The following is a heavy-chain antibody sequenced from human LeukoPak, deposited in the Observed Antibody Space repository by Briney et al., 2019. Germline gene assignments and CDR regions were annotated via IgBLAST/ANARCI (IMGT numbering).Heavy chain of an antibody. CDR1: GFTFSSYG. J-gene: IGHJ4*02. CDR2: IWYDGSNK. V-gene: IGHV3-33*01. Sequence: PGGSLRLSCAASGFTFSSYGMHWVRQAPGKGLEWVAVIWYDGSNKYYADSVKGRFTISRDNSKNTLYLQMNSLRAEDTAVYYCARDRGPGYSYGVLDYWGQGTLVTVSS. CDR3: ARDRGPGYSYGVLDY. D-gene: IGHD5-18*01.